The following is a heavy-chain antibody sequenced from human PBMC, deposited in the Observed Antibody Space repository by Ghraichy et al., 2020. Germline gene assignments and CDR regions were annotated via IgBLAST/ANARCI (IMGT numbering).Heavy chain of an antibody. Sequence: LSLTCVVSGFTFRNYAMSWVRQAPGKGLEWVAAISDNDAATYYGDSVKGRFTISRDNSKNTLYLQMNSLRGEDTAQYFCAKDQEDIIVVAAALDSWGQGTLVTVSS. J-gene: IGHJ4*02. CDR1: GFTFRNYA. CDR2: ISDNDAAT. V-gene: IGHV3-23*01. CDR3: AKDQEDIIVVAAALDS. D-gene: IGHD2-15*01.